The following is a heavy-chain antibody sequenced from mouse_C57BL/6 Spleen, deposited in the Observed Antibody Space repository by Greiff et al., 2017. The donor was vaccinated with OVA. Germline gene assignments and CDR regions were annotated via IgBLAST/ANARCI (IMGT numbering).Heavy chain of an antibody. V-gene: IGHV1-15*01. CDR1: GYTFTDYE. Sequence: VQLQQSGAELVRPGASVTLSCKASGYTFTDYEMHWVKQTPVHGLEWIGAIDPETGGTAYNQKFKGKAILTADKSSSTAYMELRSLTSEDSAVYYCTIYDGYYYFDYWGQGTTLTVSS. CDR3: TIYDGYYYFDY. D-gene: IGHD2-3*01. CDR2: IDPETGGT. J-gene: IGHJ2*01.